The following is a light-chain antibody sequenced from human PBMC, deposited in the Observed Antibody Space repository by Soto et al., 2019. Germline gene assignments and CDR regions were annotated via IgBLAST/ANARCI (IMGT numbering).Light chain of an antibody. CDR2: GAS. J-gene: IGKJ2*01. CDR1: QSVSSTY. V-gene: IGKV3-20*01. Sequence: EIVLTQSPGTLSLSPGERATLSCRASQSVSSTYLAWYQQKPGQAPRLLIFGASSRATGIPDRFSGSGYGTDLTLTISRLEPEDFAVYYCQQYGSSPLFGQGTKLEIK. CDR3: QQYGSSPL.